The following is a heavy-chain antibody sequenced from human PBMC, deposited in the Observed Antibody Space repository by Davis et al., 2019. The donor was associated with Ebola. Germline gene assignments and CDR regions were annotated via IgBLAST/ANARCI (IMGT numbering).Heavy chain of an antibody. CDR3: AKRIAVAGTGFDY. V-gene: IGHV3-23*01. J-gene: IGHJ4*02. D-gene: IGHD6-19*01. CDR2: ISGSGGST. CDR1: GFTFSSYA. Sequence: GESLKISCAASGFTFSSYAMSWVRQAPGKGLEWVSAISGSGGSTYYADSVKGRFTISRDNSKNTLYLQMNSLRAEDTAVYYCAKRIAVAGTGFDYWGQGTLVTVSS.